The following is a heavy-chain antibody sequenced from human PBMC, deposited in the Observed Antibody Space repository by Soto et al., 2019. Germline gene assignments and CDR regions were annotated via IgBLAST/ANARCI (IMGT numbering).Heavy chain of an antibody. CDR1: GYSFTSYW. J-gene: IGHJ6*02. CDR3: ARLNLRDYYDSSGHVNYCYYYGMDV. CDR2: IYPGDSDT. Sequence: GESLKISCKGSGYSFTSYWIGWVRQMPGKGLEWMGIIYPGDSDTRYSPSFQGQVTISADKSISTAYLQWSSLKASDTAMYYCARLNLRDYYDSSGHVNYCYYYGMDVWGQGTTVTVSS. D-gene: IGHD3-22*01. V-gene: IGHV5-51*01.